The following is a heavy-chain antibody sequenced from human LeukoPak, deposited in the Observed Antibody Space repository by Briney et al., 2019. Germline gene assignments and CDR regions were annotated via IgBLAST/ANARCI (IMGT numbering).Heavy chain of an antibody. CDR1: GFTFSSYS. V-gene: IGHV3-21*01. CDR3: AREGSSGFDY. CDR2: ISSSSNYR. J-gene: IGHJ4*02. D-gene: IGHD6-19*01. Sequence: GGSLRLSCAASGFTFSSYSMNWVRQAPGKGLEWVSFISSSSNYRYYADSVKGRFTISRDNSKNTLYLQMSSLRAEDTAVYYCAREGSSGFDYWGQGTLVTVSS.